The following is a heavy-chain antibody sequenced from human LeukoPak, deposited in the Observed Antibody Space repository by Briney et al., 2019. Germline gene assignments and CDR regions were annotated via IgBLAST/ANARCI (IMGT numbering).Heavy chain of an antibody. D-gene: IGHD5-24*01. Sequence: GESLKISCKGSGYSFTSYWIGWVRQMPGKGLEWMGIIYPGDSDTRYSPSFQGQVTISADKSISTAYLQWSSLKASDTAMYYCARLYSDTNWVATTHFDYWGQGTLVTVSS. CDR1: GYSFTSYW. V-gene: IGHV5-51*01. J-gene: IGHJ4*02. CDR2: IYPGDSDT. CDR3: ARLYSDTNWVATTHFDY.